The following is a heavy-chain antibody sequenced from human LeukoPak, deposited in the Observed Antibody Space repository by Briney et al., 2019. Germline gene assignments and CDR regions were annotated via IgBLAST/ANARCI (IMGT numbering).Heavy chain of an antibody. CDR2: INHSGST. D-gene: IGHD4-17*01. V-gene: IGHV4-34*01. J-gene: IGHJ4*02. CDR1: GGSFSGYY. CDR3: ARGPPYGDYAPFDY. Sequence: SETLSLTCAVYGGSFSGYYWSWIRQPPGKGLEWIGEINHSGSTNYNPSLKSRVTISVDTSKNQFSLKLSSMTAADTAVYYCARGPPYGDYAPFDYWGQGTLVTVSS.